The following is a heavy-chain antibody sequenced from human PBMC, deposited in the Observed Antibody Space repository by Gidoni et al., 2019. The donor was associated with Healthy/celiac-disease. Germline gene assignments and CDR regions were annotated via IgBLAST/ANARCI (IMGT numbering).Heavy chain of an antibody. Sequence: QVQLQQWGAGLLKPSETLSLTCAVSGGSFSGYYWRWIRQPPGKGLEWIGEINHSGSTNYNPSLKSRVTISVDTSKNQFSLKLSSVTAADTAVYYCARRVGYYYGSGSYRPPYYFDYWGQGTLVTVSS. CDR2: INHSGST. D-gene: IGHD3-10*01. V-gene: IGHV4-34*01. CDR3: ARRVGYYYGSGSYRPPYYFDY. J-gene: IGHJ4*02. CDR1: GGSFSGYY.